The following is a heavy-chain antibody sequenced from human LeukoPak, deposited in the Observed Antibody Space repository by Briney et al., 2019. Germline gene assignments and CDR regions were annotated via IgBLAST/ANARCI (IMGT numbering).Heavy chain of an antibody. CDR1: GFTFDDYA. D-gene: IGHD5-18*01. CDR2: ISWNSGSI. Sequence: GGSLRLSCAASGFTFDDYAMHWVRQAPGKGLEWVSGISWNSGSIGYADSVKGRFTISRDNAKNSLYLQMNSLRAEDTAVYYCAKDQGGYSYGSVYYWGQGILVTVSS. J-gene: IGHJ4*02. CDR3: AKDQGGYSYGSVYY. V-gene: IGHV3-9*01.